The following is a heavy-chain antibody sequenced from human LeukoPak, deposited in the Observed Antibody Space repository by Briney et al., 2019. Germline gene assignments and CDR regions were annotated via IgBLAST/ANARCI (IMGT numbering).Heavy chain of an antibody. Sequence: GGSLRLSCAVSGFSISNSALHWVRQAPGKGLEWVAAISNDGSTEDYADSVKGRFTISRDNSKNTLYVQMNTLRAEDTAVYYCAKDRRFLEWLVSYYGMDVWGQGTTVTVSS. CDR3: AKDRRFLEWLVSYYGMDV. CDR2: ISNDGSTE. D-gene: IGHD3-3*01. J-gene: IGHJ6*02. V-gene: IGHV3-30*04. CDR1: GFSISNSA.